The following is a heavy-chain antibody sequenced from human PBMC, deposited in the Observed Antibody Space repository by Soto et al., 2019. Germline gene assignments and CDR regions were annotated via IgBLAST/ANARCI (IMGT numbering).Heavy chain of an antibody. D-gene: IGHD2-2*01. CDR2: INSDASHT. Sequence: PWGSLRLSCAASGFTFSTYWMHWIRQVPGKGLEWVSRINSDASHTYYADSVKGRFTISRDNAKNTLHLERNSLRAEDTAVYYFVRDGHCISPSCCGNWFDPWGQGTLVTVSS. V-gene: IGHV3-74*01. CDR3: VRDGHCISPSCCGNWFDP. CDR1: GFTFSTYW. J-gene: IGHJ5*02.